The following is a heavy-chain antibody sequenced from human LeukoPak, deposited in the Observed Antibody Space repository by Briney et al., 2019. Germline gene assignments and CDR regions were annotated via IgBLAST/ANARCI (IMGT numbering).Heavy chain of an antibody. CDR1: GFTFSSYA. J-gene: IGHJ4*02. Sequence: QAGGSLTLSCAASGFTFSSYAMSWVRQAPGKGLEWVSSISGSGGTTYYADSVKGRFTISRDISKDTLFLQMSSLRAADTAVYYCANQVSRGGIYDHFDFWGQGTLVTVSS. CDR3: ANQVSRGGIYDHFDF. CDR2: ISGSGGTT. D-gene: IGHD5/OR15-5a*01. V-gene: IGHV3-23*01.